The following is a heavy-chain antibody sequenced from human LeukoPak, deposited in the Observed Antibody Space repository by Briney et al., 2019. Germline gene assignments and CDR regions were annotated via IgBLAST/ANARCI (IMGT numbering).Heavy chain of an antibody. CDR1: GYSITSGYY. V-gene: IGHV4-38-2*01. Sequence: ASETLSLTCVVSGYSITSGYYWGWIRRPPGKGLEWIASMYHSGSTYYKPSLKSRVTISVDTSKNQFSLKVNSVTAADTAVYYCARMCGGDCRGGFDYWGQGTLVTVSS. CDR2: MYHSGST. J-gene: IGHJ4*02. D-gene: IGHD2-21*01. CDR3: ARMCGGDCRGGFDY.